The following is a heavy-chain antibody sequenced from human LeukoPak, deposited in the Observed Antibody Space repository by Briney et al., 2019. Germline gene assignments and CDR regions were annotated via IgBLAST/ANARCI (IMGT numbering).Heavy chain of an antibody. CDR3: AALPYYDILTGPFDY. CDR2: XNTDGNSI. D-gene: IGHD3-9*01. CDR1: GFTFSSYW. V-gene: IGHV3-74*01. Sequence: GGSLRLSCAASGFTFSSYWMHWVRQAPGKGLVXXXXXNTDGNSISYADSVRGRFTISRDNAKNTLYLQMNSLRAEDTAVYYCAALPYYDILTGPFDYWGQGTLVTVSS. J-gene: IGHJ4*02.